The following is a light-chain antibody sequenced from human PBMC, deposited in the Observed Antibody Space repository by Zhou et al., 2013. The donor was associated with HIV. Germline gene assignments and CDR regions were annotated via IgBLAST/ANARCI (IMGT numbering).Light chain of an antibody. CDR2: ATS. J-gene: IGKJ1*01. V-gene: IGKV1-8*01. CDR1: QEISTY. CDR3: QQSYSTPRT. Sequence: AIRISQSPSSLSASTGDTVTITCRASQEISTYLAWYQQKPGRAPKLLIYATSTLQSGVPSRFSGSGSGADFTLTINSLHPEDFATYYCQQSYSTPRTFGQGTKVEIK.